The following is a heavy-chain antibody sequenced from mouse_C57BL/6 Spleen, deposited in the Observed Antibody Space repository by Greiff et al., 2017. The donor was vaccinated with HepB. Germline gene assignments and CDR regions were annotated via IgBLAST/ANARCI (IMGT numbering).Heavy chain of an antibody. Sequence: VQLQQSGAELVRPGTSVKVSCKASGYSFTNYLIEWVKQRPGQGLEWIGVINPGSGGTNYNEKFKGKATLTADKSSSTAYMQLSSLTSEDSAVYFCARTYDYDRYFDVWGTGTTVTVSS. CDR2: INPGSGGT. CDR1: GYSFTNYL. J-gene: IGHJ1*03. V-gene: IGHV1-54*01. CDR3: ARTYDYDRYFDV. D-gene: IGHD2-4*01.